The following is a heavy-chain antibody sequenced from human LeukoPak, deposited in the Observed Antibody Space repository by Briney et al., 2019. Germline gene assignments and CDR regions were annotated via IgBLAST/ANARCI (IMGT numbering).Heavy chain of an antibody. V-gene: IGHV3-23*01. CDR3: ARQMGSRSYNPSDF. Sequence: PGGSLRLSCAASGFTSDYAMSWVRQAPGKGLEWVSTISGDSAGKYFAASVKGRSTVSRDNSNHTVYLQMNSLRAEDTAVYYCARQMGSRSYNPSDFWGQGTQVTVSS. D-gene: IGHD3-10*01. CDR2: ISGDSAGK. J-gene: IGHJ4*02. CDR1: GFTSDYA.